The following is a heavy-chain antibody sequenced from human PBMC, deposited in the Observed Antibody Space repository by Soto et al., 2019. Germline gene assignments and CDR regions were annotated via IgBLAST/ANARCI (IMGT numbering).Heavy chain of an antibody. Sequence: GGSLRLSCAASGFTFSRYGMHWVRQAPGKGLEWVAVISYDGSNKYYADSVKGRFTISRDNSKNTLYLQMNSLRAEDTAVYYCAKNPNLAGIRTYYFDYWGQGTLVTVSS. CDR3: AKNPNLAGIRTYYFDY. V-gene: IGHV3-30*18. J-gene: IGHJ4*02. CDR2: ISYDGSNK. D-gene: IGHD3-3*02. CDR1: GFTFSRYG.